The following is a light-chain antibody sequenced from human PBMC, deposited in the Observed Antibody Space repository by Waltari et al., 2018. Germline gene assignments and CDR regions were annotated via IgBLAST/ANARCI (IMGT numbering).Light chain of an antibody. V-gene: IGKV3-20*01. CDR2: GAS. J-gene: IGKJ2*01. Sequence: TQSPGTLSLSPGERATLSCRASQSVSSSYLAWYQQKPGQAPRLLIYGASSRATGIPDRFSGSGSGTDFTLTISRLEPEDFAVYYWQQYGSSPDTFGQGTMLEIK. CDR3: QQYGSSPDT. CDR1: QSVSSSY.